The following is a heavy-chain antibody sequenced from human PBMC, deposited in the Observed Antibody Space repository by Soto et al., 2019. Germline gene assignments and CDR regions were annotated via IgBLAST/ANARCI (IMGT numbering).Heavy chain of an antibody. CDR2: INTNRGGT. D-gene: IGHD3-3*01. J-gene: IGHJ3*02. CDR1: GDTLTGYY. V-gene: IGHV1-2*04. CDR3: ARDGSEWLSAFDI. Sequence: GVPVKVCCKASGDTLTGYYRQWVRQAPGQGLEWMGWINTNRGGTNYAQKFQCWLPMTRYTSISTAYMELSRLRSDDTAVFYCARDGSEWLSAFDIWVQGTMVTVSS.